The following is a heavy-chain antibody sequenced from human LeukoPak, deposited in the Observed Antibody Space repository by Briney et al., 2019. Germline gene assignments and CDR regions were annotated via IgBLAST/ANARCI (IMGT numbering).Heavy chain of an antibody. CDR3: ARDRAAAAMGHGLDY. CDR2: MNPNSGNT. D-gene: IGHD2-2*01. Sequence: ASVKVSCKASGYTFTSYDINWVRQATGQGLEWMGWMNPNSGNTGYAQKFQGRVTITRNTSISTAYMELSSLRSDDTAVYYCARDRAAAAMGHGLDYWGQGTLVTVSS. J-gene: IGHJ4*02. CDR1: GYTFTSYD. V-gene: IGHV1-8*03.